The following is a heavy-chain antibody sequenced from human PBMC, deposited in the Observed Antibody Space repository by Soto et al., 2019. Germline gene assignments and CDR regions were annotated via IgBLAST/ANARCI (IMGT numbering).Heavy chain of an antibody. J-gene: IGHJ4*02. CDR1: GYTFTSYA. V-gene: IGHV1-3*01. CDR3: ARVFTSWNYLNY. D-gene: IGHD1-7*01. Sequence: ASVKVSCKASGYTFTSYAMHWVRQAPGQRLEWMGWINAGNGNTKYSQKFQGRVTITRDTSASTAYMELSNLRSEDTAVYYCARVFTSWNYLNYWGQGTLVTVSS. CDR2: INAGNGNT.